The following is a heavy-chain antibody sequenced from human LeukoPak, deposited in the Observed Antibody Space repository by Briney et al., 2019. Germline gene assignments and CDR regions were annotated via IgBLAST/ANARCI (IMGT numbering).Heavy chain of an antibody. CDR1: GVSISSGGYY. D-gene: IGHD3-10*01. CDR3: AREPRITMVRGVIIGYFDY. Sequence: SQTLSLTCTVSGVSISSGGYYWSWARQHPGKGLEWFVYIYYSGSTYYNPSLKSRVTISVDTSKNQFSLKLSSVTAADTAVYYCAREPRITMVRGVIIGYFDYWGQGTLVTVSS. V-gene: IGHV4-31*03. J-gene: IGHJ4*02. CDR2: IYYSGST.